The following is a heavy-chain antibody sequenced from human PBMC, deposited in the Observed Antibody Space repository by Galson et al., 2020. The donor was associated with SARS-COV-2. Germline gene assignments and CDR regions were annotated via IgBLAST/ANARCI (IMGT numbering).Heavy chain of an antibody. D-gene: IGHD2-2*01. CDR3: ARIRCTSPSCYDNWFDP. CDR2: IFSNDDK. J-gene: IGHJ5*02. Sequence: SGPTLVKPTETLTLTCTVSGFSLTNAATGVTWIRQPPGKALEWLAHIFSNDDKSYNTSLKSRLTISKDTSKSQVVLTMTNMDPVDTATYYCARIRCTSPSCYDNWFDPWGQGTLVTVSS. CDR1: GFSLTNAATG. V-gene: IGHV2-26*01.